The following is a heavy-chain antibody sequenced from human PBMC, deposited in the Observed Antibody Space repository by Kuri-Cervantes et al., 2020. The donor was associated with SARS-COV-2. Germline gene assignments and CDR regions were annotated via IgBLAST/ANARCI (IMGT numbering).Heavy chain of an antibody. D-gene: IGHD6-19*01. CDR3: AREAVAGSNWFDP. J-gene: IGHJ5*02. CDR1: GFTFSSYD. Sequence: GESLKISCAASGFTFSSYDMHWVRQATGKGLEWVSAIGTAGDTYYPGSVKGRFTISSENAKNSLYLQMNSPRAGDTAVYYCAREAVAGSNWFDPWGQGTLVTVSS. CDR2: IGTAGDT. V-gene: IGHV3-13*04.